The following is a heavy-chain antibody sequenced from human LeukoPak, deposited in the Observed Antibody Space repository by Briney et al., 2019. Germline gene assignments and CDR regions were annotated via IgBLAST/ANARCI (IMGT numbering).Heavy chain of an antibody. CDR3: ARHARGIAALVNWFDP. CDR2: IYYSGST. Sequence: SETLSLTCTVSGGSISSYYWSWIRQPPGKGLEWIGYIYYSGSTNYNPSLKSRVTISVDTSKNQFSLKLSSVTAADTAMYYCARHARGIAALVNWFDPWGQGTLVTVSS. V-gene: IGHV4-59*08. CDR1: GGSISSYY. J-gene: IGHJ5*02. D-gene: IGHD6-6*01.